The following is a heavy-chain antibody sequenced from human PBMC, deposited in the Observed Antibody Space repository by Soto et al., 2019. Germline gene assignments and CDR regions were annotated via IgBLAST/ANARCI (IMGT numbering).Heavy chain of an antibody. V-gene: IGHV1-69*01. D-gene: IGHD6-6*01. J-gene: IGHJ6*02. CDR2: IIPIFGTA. Sequence: QVQLVQSGAEVKKPGSSVKVSCKASGGTFSSYAISWVRQAPGQGLEWMGGIIPIFGTANYAQKFQGRVTITADESTSTADMELSSLRSEDTAVYYCASPIAARPGYYYGMDVWGQGTTVTVSS. CDR3: ASPIAARPGYYYGMDV. CDR1: GGTFSSYA.